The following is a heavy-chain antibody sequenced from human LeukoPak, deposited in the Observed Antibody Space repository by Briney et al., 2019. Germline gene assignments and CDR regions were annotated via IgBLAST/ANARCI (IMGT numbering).Heavy chain of an antibody. Sequence: GRSLRLSCAASGFTFSSYGTHWVRQAPGKGLEWVAVIWYDGSNKYYADSVKGRFTISRDNSKNTLYLQMNSLRAEDTAVYYCARDGIYGSGSFPYYYYGMDVWGQGTTVTVSS. CDR2: IWYDGSNK. J-gene: IGHJ6*02. V-gene: IGHV3-33*01. CDR3: ARDGIYGSGSFPYYYYGMDV. D-gene: IGHD3-10*01. CDR1: GFTFSSYG.